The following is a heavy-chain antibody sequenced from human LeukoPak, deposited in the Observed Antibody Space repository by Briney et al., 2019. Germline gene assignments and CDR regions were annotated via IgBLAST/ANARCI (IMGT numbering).Heavy chain of an antibody. J-gene: IGHJ4*02. Sequence: SVKVSCKASGGTFSSYTISWVRQAPGKGLEWMGRIVPILGIENYAQTFQGRVTITADKSTSTAYMELSSLRSGDTAVYYCASLVGATRYFDYWGQGTLATVSS. CDR3: ASLVGATRYFDY. CDR1: GGTFSSYT. CDR2: IVPILGIE. D-gene: IGHD1-26*01. V-gene: IGHV1-69*02.